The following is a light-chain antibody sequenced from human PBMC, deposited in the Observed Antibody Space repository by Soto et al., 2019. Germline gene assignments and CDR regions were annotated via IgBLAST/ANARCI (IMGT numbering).Light chain of an antibody. CDR3: QQSRNTPHT. CDR1: QSVITY. V-gene: IGKV1-39*01. Sequence: DIQMTQSSSSLSASVGDRVTITCRASQSVITYLNWYQQKPGRAPKLLLYAASNLPSGVPSRFSGSGSGTEFTLTIDTLQPDDFATYYCQQSRNTPHTFGQGTTVEIK. J-gene: IGKJ2*01. CDR2: AAS.